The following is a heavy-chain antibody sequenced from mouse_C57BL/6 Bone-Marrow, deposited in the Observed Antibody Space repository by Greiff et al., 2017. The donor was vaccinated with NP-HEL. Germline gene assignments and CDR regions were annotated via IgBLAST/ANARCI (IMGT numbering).Heavy chain of an antibody. D-gene: IGHD1-1*01. Sequence: QVQLQQPGAELVKPGASVKLSCKASGYTFTSYWMQWVKQRPGQGLEWIGEIDPSDSYTNYNQKFKGKATLTVDTSSSTAYMQLSSLTSEDSAVYYCARNSYGSSPLYAMDYWGQGTSVTVSS. CDR1: GYTFTSYW. V-gene: IGHV1-50*01. J-gene: IGHJ4*01. CDR2: IDPSDSYT. CDR3: ARNSYGSSPLYAMDY.